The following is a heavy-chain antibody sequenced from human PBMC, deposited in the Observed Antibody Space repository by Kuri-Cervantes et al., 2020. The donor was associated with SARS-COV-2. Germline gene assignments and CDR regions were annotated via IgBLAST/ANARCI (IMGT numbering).Heavy chain of an antibody. V-gene: IGHV4-34*01. D-gene: IGHD2-2*01. J-gene: IGHJ4*02. CDR1: GGSFSGFY. CDR2: INHSGSA. CDR3: ARRLSTSFGLGSVGYFYY. Sequence: SETLSLTCAVYGGSFSGFYWSWIRQAPGKGLEWIGEINHSGSANYSPSLKSRGTISVDTSKNQFSLRLSSVTAADTGVYYCARRLSTSFGLGSVGYFYYWCQGTLVTVSS.